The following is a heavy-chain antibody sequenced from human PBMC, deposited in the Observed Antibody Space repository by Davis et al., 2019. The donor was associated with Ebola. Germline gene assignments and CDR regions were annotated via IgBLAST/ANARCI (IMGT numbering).Heavy chain of an antibody. D-gene: IGHD3-3*01. CDR2: IKSKTDGGTT. CDR3: TTDFFGVGDLPNRLDAFDI. J-gene: IGHJ3*02. Sequence: GESLKISCAASGFTFSNAWMNWVRQAPGKGLEWVGRIKSKTDGGTTDYAAPVKGRFTISRDDSKNTLFLQMNSLKTEDTAVYYCTTDFFGVGDLPNRLDAFDIWGQGTMVTVSS. V-gene: IGHV3-15*07. CDR1: GFTFSNAW.